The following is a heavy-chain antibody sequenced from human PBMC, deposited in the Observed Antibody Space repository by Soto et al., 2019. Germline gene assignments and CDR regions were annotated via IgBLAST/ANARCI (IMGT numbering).Heavy chain of an antibody. V-gene: IGHV3-48*01. CDR2: ISTSSDTI. J-gene: IGHJ4*02. Sequence: GGSLRLSCVTSGFTVSSYSMNWVRQAPGKGLEWVSYISTSSDTIYYADSVKGRFTISRDNAKNSVYLQMNSLRVEDTAVYYCARDVYGDYAIDYWGQGTLVTVS. CDR3: ARDVYGDYAIDY. D-gene: IGHD4-17*01. CDR1: GFTVSSYS.